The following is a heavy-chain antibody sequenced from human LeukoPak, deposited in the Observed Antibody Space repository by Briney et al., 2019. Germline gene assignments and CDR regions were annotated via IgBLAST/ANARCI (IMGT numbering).Heavy chain of an antibody. J-gene: IGHJ3*02. Sequence: PGGSLRLSCAASGFTFSSYGMSWVRQAPGKGLEWVSAISGSGGSTYYADSVKGRFTISRDNSKNTLYLQMNSLRAEDTAVYYCARDQAHSGAFDIWGQGTMVTVSS. CDR3: ARDQAHSGAFDI. V-gene: IGHV3-23*01. CDR1: GFTFSSYG. CDR2: ISGSGGST. D-gene: IGHD2-15*01.